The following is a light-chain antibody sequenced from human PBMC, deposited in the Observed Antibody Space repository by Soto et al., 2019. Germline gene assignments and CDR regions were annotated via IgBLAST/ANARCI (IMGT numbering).Light chain of an antibody. J-gene: IGLJ1*01. V-gene: IGLV2-11*01. CDR2: DVS. CDR1: SSDVGTYNY. CDR3: CSYAGSPRDV. Sequence: QSVLTQPRSVSGSPGQSVTISCTGTSSDVGTYNYVSWYQQHPGKAPKVMIYDVSERPSGVPDRSSGSKSGNTASLTISGLQAEDEADYYCCSYAGSPRDVFGTGTKLTVL.